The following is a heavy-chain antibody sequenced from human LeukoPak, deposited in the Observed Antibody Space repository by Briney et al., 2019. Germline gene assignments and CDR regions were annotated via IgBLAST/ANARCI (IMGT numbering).Heavy chain of an antibody. V-gene: IGHV3-21*01. CDR2: ISSSSSYI. J-gene: IGHJ5*02. CDR3: ARGGSSSSVFDP. CDR1: GFTFSSYS. D-gene: IGHD6-6*01. Sequence: GGSLRLSCAASGFTFSSYSMNWVRQAPGKGLEWVSSISSSSSYIYYADSVKGRFTISRDNAKNPLYLQMNSLRAEDTAVYYCARGGSSSSVFDPWGQGTLVTVSS.